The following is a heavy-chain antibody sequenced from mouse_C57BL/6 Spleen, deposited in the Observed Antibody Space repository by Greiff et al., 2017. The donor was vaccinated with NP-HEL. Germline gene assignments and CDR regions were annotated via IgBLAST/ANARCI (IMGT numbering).Heavy chain of an antibody. V-gene: IGHV1-26*01. CDR2: INPNNGGT. J-gene: IGHJ2*01. CDR1: GYTFTDYY. D-gene: IGHD1-1*01. CDR3: ARDYYGSSDEGYFDY. Sequence: VQLQQSGPELVKPGASVKISCKASGYTFTDYYMNWVKQSHGKSLEWIGDINPNNGGTSYNQKFKGKATLTVDKSSSTAYMELRSLTSEDSAVYYCARDYYGSSDEGYFDYWGQGTTLTVSS.